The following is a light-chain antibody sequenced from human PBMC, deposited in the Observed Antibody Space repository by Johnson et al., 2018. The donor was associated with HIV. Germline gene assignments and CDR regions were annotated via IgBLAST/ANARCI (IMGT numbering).Light chain of an antibody. V-gene: IGLV1-51*01. J-gene: IGLJ1*01. CDR2: DNN. CDR1: SSNIGNNY. CDR3: GTWDSGLSAGV. Sequence: QPVLTQPPSVSAAPGQKVTISCSGSSSNIGNNYVSWYQQLPGTAPKLLIYDNNKRPSGIPDRFSGSKSGTSATLDISGLQTGDEADYYCGTWDSGLSAGVFGTGTKVTVL.